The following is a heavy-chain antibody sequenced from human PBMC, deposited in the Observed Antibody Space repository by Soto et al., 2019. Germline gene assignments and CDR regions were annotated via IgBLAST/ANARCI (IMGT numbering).Heavy chain of an antibody. CDR3: ARAPPGGYHYYYGLDV. D-gene: IGHD3-22*01. J-gene: IGHJ6*02. CDR1: GFTFSSYD. Sequence: EVQLVESGGGLVQPGGSLRLSCAASGFTFSSYDMHWVRQATGKGLEWVSAIGTAGDTYYAGSVKGRFTISRENAKNSLYRQMNCLRAGDTAVYYCARAPPGGYHYYYGLDVWGQGTTVTVSS. V-gene: IGHV3-13*04. CDR2: IGTAGDT.